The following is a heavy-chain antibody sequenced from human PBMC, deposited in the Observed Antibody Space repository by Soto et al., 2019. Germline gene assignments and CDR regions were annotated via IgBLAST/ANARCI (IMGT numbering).Heavy chain of an antibody. Sequence: GGSLRLSCAASGFTFSSYGMHWVRQAPGKGLEWVAVISYDGSNKYYADSVKGRFTISRDNSKNTLYLQMNSLRAEDTAVYYCARGIAVAVKGWFDPWGQGTLVTVSS. J-gene: IGHJ5*02. CDR2: ISYDGSNK. D-gene: IGHD6-19*01. CDR3: ARGIAVAVKGWFDP. CDR1: GFTFSSYG. V-gene: IGHV3-30*19.